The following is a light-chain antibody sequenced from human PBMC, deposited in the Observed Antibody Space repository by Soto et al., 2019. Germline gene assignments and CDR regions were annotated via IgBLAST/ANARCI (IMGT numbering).Light chain of an antibody. CDR3: SSYNIKNTGV. J-gene: IGLJ1*01. CDR2: EVN. Sequence: QSALTQPASVSGSPGQSITISCTGTSSDVGGYNYVSWYQQHPGKAPKLMIYEVNNRPSGVSNRFSGSKSGNTASLTISGLQDEEEADYFYSSYNIKNTGVFGARTKVTV. CDR1: SSDVGGYNY. V-gene: IGLV2-14*01.